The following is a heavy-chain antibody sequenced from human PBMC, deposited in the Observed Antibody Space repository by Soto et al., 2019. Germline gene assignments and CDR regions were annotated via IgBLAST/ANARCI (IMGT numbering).Heavy chain of an antibody. D-gene: IGHD3-10*01. J-gene: IGHJ6*02. Sequence: GGSLRLACAASGFTFSSYAMSWVRQAPGKGLEWVSAISGSGGSTYYADSVKGRFTISRDNSKNTLYLQMNSLRAEDTAVYYRAKFMGLDIGYYYGPRDGMDVWGQGTTVTVSS. CDR1: GFTFSSYA. CDR3: AKFMGLDIGYYYGPRDGMDV. CDR2: ISGSGGST. V-gene: IGHV3-23*01.